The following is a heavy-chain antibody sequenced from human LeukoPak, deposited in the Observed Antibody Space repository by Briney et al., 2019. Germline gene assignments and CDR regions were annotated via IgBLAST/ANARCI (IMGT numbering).Heavy chain of an antibody. CDR3: ARWANDLDY. CDR2: IYHSGST. D-gene: IGHD1-1*01. V-gene: IGHV4-38-2*01. CDR1: GYSISSGYY. Sequence: PSETLSLTCALSGYSISSGYYWGWSRPPPGKGLEWIGSIYHSGSTYYKPSLKSRVTISVDTSKNQFSLKLSSVTAADTAVYYCARWANDLDYWGQGSLVTVSS. J-gene: IGHJ4*02.